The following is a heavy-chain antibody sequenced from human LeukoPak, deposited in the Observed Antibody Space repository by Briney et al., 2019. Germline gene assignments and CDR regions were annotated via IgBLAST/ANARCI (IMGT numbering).Heavy chain of an antibody. CDR2: ISAGSSTT. V-gene: IGHV3-48*02. Sequence: GGSLSLSCAASGFTFSRYSMHWVRQAPGKGLEWVSYISAGSSTTYYADSVKGRFTISRDNAKNSLYLQMDSLRDEDTAVYYCARDADDYWGQGTLVTVSS. CDR1: GFTFSRYS. J-gene: IGHJ4*02. CDR3: ARDADDY.